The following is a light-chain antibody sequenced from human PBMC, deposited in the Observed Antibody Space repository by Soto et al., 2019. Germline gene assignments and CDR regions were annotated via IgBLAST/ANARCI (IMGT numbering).Light chain of an antibody. CDR2: CAS. CDR1: QSIAGN. J-gene: IGKJ1*01. Sequence: EIVMTQSPATLSVSPGERATLSCRASQSIAGNLAWYQQNPGQPPRLLIYCASNRAPGIPARFNGSGSGTDFTLTISSLQSADFAVYCCQQYGSWPLTFGQGTMVEIK. V-gene: IGKV3-15*01. CDR3: QQYGSWPLT.